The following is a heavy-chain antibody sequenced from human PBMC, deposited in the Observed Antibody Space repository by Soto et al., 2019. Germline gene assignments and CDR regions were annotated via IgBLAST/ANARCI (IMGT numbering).Heavy chain of an antibody. D-gene: IGHD1-7*01. CDR2: IYYSGST. CDR3: ARDRSDITGTFNHYYYYGMDV. J-gene: IGHJ6*02. CDR1: GGSISSGGYY. V-gene: IGHV4-31*03. Sequence: SETLSLTCTVSGGSISSGGYYWSWIRQHPGKGLEWIGYIYYSGSTYYNPSLKSRVTISVDTSKNQFSLKLSSATAADTAVYYCARDRSDITGTFNHYYYYGMDVWGQRTTVTVSS.